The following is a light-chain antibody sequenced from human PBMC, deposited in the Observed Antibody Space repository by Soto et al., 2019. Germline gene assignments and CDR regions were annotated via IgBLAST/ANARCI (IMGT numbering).Light chain of an antibody. Sequence: DILMTQTALSSPVTLGQAASISCRSSQSLLHSDGNTYLSWFQQRPGQPPRXXIYKVSDRFSGVPDRFSGSGAGTDFTLTISRVEPEDVGIYYCMQATQSHWTFGQGTKVDIK. V-gene: IGKV2-24*01. CDR1: QSLLHSDGNTY. J-gene: IGKJ1*01. CDR2: KVS. CDR3: MQATQSHWT.